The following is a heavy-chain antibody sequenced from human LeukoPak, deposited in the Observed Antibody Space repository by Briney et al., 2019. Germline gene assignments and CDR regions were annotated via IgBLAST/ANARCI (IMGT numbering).Heavy chain of an antibody. CDR1: GGSISSYY. CDR3: ARVLHPETRYYDFWSGYNNWFDP. Sequence: SETLSLTCTVSGGSISSYYWSWIRQPPGKGLEWIGYIYYSGSTNYNPSLKSRVTISVDTSKNQFSLKLSSVTAADTAVYYCARVLHPETRYYDFWSGYNNWFDPWGQGTLVTASS. D-gene: IGHD3-3*01. J-gene: IGHJ5*02. V-gene: IGHV4-59*01. CDR2: IYYSGST.